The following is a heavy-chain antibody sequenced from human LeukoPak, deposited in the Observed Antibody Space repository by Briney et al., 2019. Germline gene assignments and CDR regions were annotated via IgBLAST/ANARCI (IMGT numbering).Heavy chain of an antibody. CDR3: ARKGSSSWTLDY. J-gene: IGHJ4*02. V-gene: IGHV1-3*01. CDR2: INAGNGNT. D-gene: IGHD6-13*01. CDR1: GYTFTSYA. Sequence: ASVKVSCKASGYTFTSYAMHWVRQAPGQRLEWMGWINAGNGNTKYSQKFQGRVTITRDTSASTAYMELRSLRSDDTAVYYCARKGSSSWTLDYWGQGTLVTVSS.